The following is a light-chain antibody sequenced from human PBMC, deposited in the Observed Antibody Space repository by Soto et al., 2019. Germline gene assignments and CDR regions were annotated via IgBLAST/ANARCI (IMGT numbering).Light chain of an antibody. CDR2: AVS. CDR1: QTVSSNS. V-gene: IGKV3-20*01. J-gene: IGKJ1*01. CDR3: HQSGSSPWT. Sequence: ETVMTQSPVPLSVSPWDTATLSCRASQTVSSNSLAWYVLKPGQAPRLLIYAVSTRATGIPDRFSGGGSRTNFTLTINRLEPEDSAVYHCHQSGSSPWTFGQGTKVDI.